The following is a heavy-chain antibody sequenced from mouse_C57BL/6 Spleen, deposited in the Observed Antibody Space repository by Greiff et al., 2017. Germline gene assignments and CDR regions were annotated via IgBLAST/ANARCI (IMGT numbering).Heavy chain of an antibody. J-gene: IGHJ4*01. D-gene: IGHD1-1*01. CDR2: IDPSDSET. CDR3: AREGYGSHYYAMDY. Sequence: VQLQQPGAELVRPGSSVKLSCKASGYTFTSYWMHWVKQRPIQGLEWIGNIDPSDSETHYNQKFKDKATLTVDKSSSTAYMQLSSLTSEDSAVYYCAREGYGSHYYAMDYWGQGTSVTVSS. CDR1: GYTFTSYW. V-gene: IGHV1-52*01.